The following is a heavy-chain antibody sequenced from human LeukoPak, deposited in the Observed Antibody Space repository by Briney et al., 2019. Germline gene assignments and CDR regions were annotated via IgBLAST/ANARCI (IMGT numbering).Heavy chain of an antibody. D-gene: IGHD3-10*01. CDR1: GGSISSSSYY. CDR2: IYYSGST. J-gene: IGHJ4*02. V-gene: IGHV4-39*07. CDR3: ARWTFQRITMVRGGKFDY. Sequence: SETLSLTCTVCGGSISSSSYYWGWIRQPPGKGLEWIGSIYYSGSTYYNPSLKSRVTISVDTSKNQFSLKLSSVTAADTAVYYCARWTFQRITMVRGGKFDYWGQGTLVTVSS.